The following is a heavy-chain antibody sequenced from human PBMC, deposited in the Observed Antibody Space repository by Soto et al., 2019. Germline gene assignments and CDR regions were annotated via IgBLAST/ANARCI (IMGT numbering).Heavy chain of an antibody. D-gene: IGHD3-9*01. CDR3: ARGGYYDILTSYPDFDY. Sequence: QVQLVQSGAEVKKPGASVKVSCKASGYTFTSYVISWVRQAPGQGLEGMGLISAYNGNTNYAQKLQGRVTITTDTATSTADIELRSLRSDDTAVYYCARGGYYDILTSYPDFDYWGQGTLVTVTS. CDR1: GYTFTSYV. V-gene: IGHV1-18*01. CDR2: ISAYNGNT. J-gene: IGHJ4*02.